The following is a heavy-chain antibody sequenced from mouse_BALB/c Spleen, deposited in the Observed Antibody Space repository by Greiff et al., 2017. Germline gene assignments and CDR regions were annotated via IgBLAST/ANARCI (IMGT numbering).Heavy chain of an antibody. CDR1: GFTFSSYG. D-gene: IGHD2-2*01. V-gene: IGHV5-6*01. CDR3: ARQGGYDGDYFDY. CDR2: ISSGGSYT. Sequence: EVHLVESGGDLVKPGGSLKLSCAASGFTFSSYGMSWVRQTPDKRLEWVATISSGGSYTYYPDSVKGRFTISRDNAKNTLYLQMSSLKSEDTAMYYCARQGGYDGDYFDYWGQGTTLTVSS. J-gene: IGHJ2*01.